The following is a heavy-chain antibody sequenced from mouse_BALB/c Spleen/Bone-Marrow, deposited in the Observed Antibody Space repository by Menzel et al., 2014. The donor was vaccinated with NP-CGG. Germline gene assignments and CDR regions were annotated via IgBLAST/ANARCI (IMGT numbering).Heavy chain of an antibody. CDR1: GFNIKDTY. V-gene: IGHV14-3*02. CDR2: IDPANGNT. CDR3: ARNYGYGKSFAY. Sequence: EVNVVESGAELVKPGASVKLSCTASGFNIKDTYMHWVKQRPEQGLEWIGGIDPANGNTKYDPKFQGKATITTDTSSNTAYLQLSSLTSEDTAVYYCARNYGYGKSFAYWGQGTLVTVSA. D-gene: IGHD2-2*01. J-gene: IGHJ3*01.